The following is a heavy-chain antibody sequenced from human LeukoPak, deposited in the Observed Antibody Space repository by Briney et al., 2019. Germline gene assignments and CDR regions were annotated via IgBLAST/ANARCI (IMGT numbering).Heavy chain of an antibody. CDR3: ARATPYDSSGYYYLYYYGMDV. D-gene: IGHD3-22*01. Sequence: ASVKVSCKASGYTFTSYGISWVRQAPGQGLEWMGWISAYNGNTNYAQKLQGRVTMTTDTSTSTAYMELRSLRSDDTAVYYCARATPYDSSGYYYLYYYGMDVWGQGTTVTVSS. V-gene: IGHV1-18*01. J-gene: IGHJ6*02. CDR1: GYTFTSYG. CDR2: ISAYNGNT.